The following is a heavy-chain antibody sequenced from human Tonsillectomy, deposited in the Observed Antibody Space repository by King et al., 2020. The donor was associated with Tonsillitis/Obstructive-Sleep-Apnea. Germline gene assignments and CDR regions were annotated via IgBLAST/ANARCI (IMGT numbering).Heavy chain of an antibody. CDR3: ARDDKDDRYFDY. CDR2: INPRVGIT. Sequence: QLVQSGAEVKKPGASVKVSCKAYGYTFTRYYIHWVRQVPGQGLEWMGIINPRVGITSYAQKCQGRVTMTRDMSTNTVHMELSSLRSEDTAVYYCARDDKDDRYFDYWGQGTLVTVSS. CDR1: GYTFTRYY. D-gene: IGHD2-15*01. V-gene: IGHV1-46*01. J-gene: IGHJ4*02.